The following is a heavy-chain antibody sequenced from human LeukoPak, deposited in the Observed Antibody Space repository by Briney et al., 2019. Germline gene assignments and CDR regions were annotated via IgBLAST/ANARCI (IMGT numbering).Heavy chain of an antibody. Sequence: PGGSLRLSCAASQYSKRLDRMHWVRQAPGKGLEWVASIKEDGRDIHYLDSVKGRFSISRDNAKNFLYLEMNTLRAEDTAVYYCVRGSGWFFGLWGQGSLVTVSS. D-gene: IGHD6-19*01. CDR3: VRGSGWFFGL. CDR2: IKEDGRDI. V-gene: IGHV3-7*01. J-gene: IGHJ4*02. CDR1: QYSKRLDR.